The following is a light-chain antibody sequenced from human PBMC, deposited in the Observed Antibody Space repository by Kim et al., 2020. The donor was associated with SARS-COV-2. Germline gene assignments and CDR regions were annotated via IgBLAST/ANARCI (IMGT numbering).Light chain of an antibody. CDR3: QQYSDWPWT. Sequence: SPGERATLSGRASRSISSNLAWYQQKPGQTPSLLIYGASTRATGIPARFSGSGSGTEFSLTITSLQSEDLAVYYCQQYSDWPWTFGPGTKVDIK. CDR2: GAS. CDR1: RSISSN. J-gene: IGKJ1*01. V-gene: IGKV3-15*01.